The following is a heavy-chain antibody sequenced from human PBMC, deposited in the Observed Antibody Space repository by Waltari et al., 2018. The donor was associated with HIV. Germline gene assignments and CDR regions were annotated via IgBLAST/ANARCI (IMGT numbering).Heavy chain of an antibody. D-gene: IGHD6-13*01. Sequence: EVQLVESGGGLVKPGGSLRLSCAASGFTFSSYSMNWVRQAPGKGLEWVSSISSSSSYIYYADSVKGRFTISRDNAKNSLYLQMNSLRAEDTAVYYCARIPGIAAAGPYYFDYWGQGTLVTVSS. CDR2: ISSSSSYI. CDR3: ARIPGIAAAGPYYFDY. CDR1: GFTFSSYS. V-gene: IGHV3-21*01. J-gene: IGHJ4*02.